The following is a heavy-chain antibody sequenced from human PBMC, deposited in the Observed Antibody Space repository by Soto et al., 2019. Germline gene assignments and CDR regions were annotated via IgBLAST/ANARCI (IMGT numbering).Heavy chain of an antibody. D-gene: IGHD3-10*01. V-gene: IGHV3-43*01. CDR3: AKNKEGRGSGGGDV. J-gene: IGHJ6*02. CDR2: ISWNGGSS. CDR1: GFTFGSYT. Sequence: EEQLVESGGAVVQPGGSLRLSCEASGFTFGSYTMHWVRQAPGKGLEWVSLISWNGGSSFYADSVKGRFTISRDNSRDSLFLQMNSLGPDSSAFYYWAKNKEGRGSGGGDVWGHGTTVTVSS.